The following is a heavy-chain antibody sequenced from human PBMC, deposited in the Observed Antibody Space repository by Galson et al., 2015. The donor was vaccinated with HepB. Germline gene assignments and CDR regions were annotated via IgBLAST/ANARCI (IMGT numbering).Heavy chain of an antibody. CDR3: ARFGYYDTSGYWSDGMDV. CDR2: ITNSGTTI. V-gene: IGHV3-11*01. D-gene: IGHD3-22*01. CDR1: GFSFSDYY. Sequence: SLRLSCAASGFSFSDYYMTWIRQAPGTGLEWVSYITNSGTTIYYADSVKGRFTISRDNAKNSLYLQMNSLRAEDAAVYYCARFGYYDTSGYWSDGMDVWGQGTTVTVSS. J-gene: IGHJ6*02.